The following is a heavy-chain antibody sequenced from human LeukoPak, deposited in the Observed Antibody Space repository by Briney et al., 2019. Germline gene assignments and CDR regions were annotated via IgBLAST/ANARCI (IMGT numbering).Heavy chain of an antibody. CDR3: ARRRPYYYGSGSRNWFDP. CDR2: MNPNSGNT. D-gene: IGHD3-10*01. J-gene: IGHJ5*02. Sequence: ASVKVSCKASGYTFTSYDINWVRQATGQGLEWMGWMNPNSGNTGYAQKFQGRVTMTRNTSISTAYMELSSLGSEDTAVYYCARRRPYYYGSGSRNWFDPWGQGTLVTVSS. V-gene: IGHV1-8*01. CDR1: GYTFTSYD.